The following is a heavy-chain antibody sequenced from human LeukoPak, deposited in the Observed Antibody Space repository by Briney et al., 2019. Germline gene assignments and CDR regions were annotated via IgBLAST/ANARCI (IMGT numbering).Heavy chain of an antibody. CDR3: ARDQLGGYYYDY. CDR1: GGSISSYY. J-gene: IGHJ4*02. D-gene: IGHD3-22*01. Sequence: SETLSLTCTVSGGSISSYYWSWIRQPPGKGLEWIGYIYYSGSTNYNPSLKSRVTISVDTSKNQISLKLSSVTAADTAVYYCARDQLGGYYYDYWGQGTLVTVSS. V-gene: IGHV4-59*01. CDR2: IYYSGST.